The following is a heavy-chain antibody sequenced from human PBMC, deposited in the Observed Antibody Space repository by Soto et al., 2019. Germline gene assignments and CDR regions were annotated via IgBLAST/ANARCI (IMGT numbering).Heavy chain of an antibody. Sequence: QVQLVQSGAEVKKPGSSVKVSCKASGGTFSSYTINWVRQAPGQGLEWMGSIIPILGAVNYAQKFQGRVTITADKSTSTVYMELRSLRSEDTAVYYCARDKGYYYDSSGYWPFDYWGQGTLVTVSS. CDR3: ARDKGYYYDSSGYWPFDY. CDR1: GGTFSSYT. J-gene: IGHJ4*02. V-gene: IGHV1-69*08. D-gene: IGHD3-22*01. CDR2: IIPILGAV.